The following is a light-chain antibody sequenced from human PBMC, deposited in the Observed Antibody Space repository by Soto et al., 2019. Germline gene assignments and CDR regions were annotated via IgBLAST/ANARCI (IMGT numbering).Light chain of an antibody. Sequence: NFMLTQPHSVSESPGKTVTISCTRSSGSIASKYVQWYQQRPGNSPTAVIYEHDQRPSGVPDRFSGSIDSSSNSASLTISRLKTEDEADYYCQSYDSSNHVVFGGGTKLTVL. CDR1: SGSIASKY. CDR2: EHD. J-gene: IGLJ2*01. V-gene: IGLV6-57*01. CDR3: QSYDSSNHVV.